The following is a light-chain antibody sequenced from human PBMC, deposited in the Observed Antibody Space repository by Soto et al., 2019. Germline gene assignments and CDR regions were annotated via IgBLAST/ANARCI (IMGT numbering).Light chain of an antibody. CDR2: GAS. CDR1: QSVSSSY. CDR3: QHYRTS. J-gene: IGKJ4*01. V-gene: IGKV3-20*01. Sequence: EIVLTQSTGTLSLSPGERATLSCRASQSVSSSYLAWYQQKPGQPPRLLIFGASSRATGIPDRFTGSRSGTAFTLTITILEPEDYAVYYCQHYRTSFGGGTKVEIK.